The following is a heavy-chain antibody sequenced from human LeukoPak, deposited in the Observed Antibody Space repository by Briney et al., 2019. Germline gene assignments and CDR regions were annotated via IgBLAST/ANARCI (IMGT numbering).Heavy chain of an antibody. CDR3: ATLQSCSGGTCYANWLDP. D-gene: IGHD2-15*01. Sequence: ASVKVSCKTSGYTFTHYDITWVRQAAGQGLEWRGWMSPNSGNTGYAQKFQCRVTMTRDTAINAAYMELSCLRSDDTAFDYCATLQSCSGGTCYANWLDPWGQGTLVTVSS. J-gene: IGHJ5*02. CDR1: GYTFTHYD. CDR2: MSPNSGNT. V-gene: IGHV1-8*01.